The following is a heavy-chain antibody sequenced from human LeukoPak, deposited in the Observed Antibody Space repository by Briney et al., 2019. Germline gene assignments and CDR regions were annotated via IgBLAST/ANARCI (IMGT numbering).Heavy chain of an antibody. J-gene: IGHJ5*02. D-gene: IGHD3-3*01. CDR1: GDSVSSNSAA. CDR2: IYYRSKSKWYN. CDR3: ARVNVGSATFEPNWFDP. Sequence: SQTLSLTCAISGDSVSSNSAAWNWIRQSPSRGLEWLGRIYYRSKSKWYNDYAVSVESRITINPDTSKNQFSLQLNSVTPEDTAVYYCARVNVGSATFEPNWFDPWGQGTLVTVSS. V-gene: IGHV6-1*01.